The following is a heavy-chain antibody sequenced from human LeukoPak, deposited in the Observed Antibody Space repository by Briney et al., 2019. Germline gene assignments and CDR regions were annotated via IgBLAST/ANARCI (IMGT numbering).Heavy chain of an antibody. D-gene: IGHD3-16*01. CDR2: ISSSSSYI. CDR3: ASQSYARFDP. J-gene: IGHJ5*02. CDR1: GFTFSSYR. V-gene: IGHV3-21*01. Sequence: GGSLRLSCAASGFTFSSYRMNWVRQAPGKGLQWVSSISSSSSYIYYADSVKGRFTISRDNAKNSQYLQMNSLRAEDTAVYYCASQSYARFDPWGQGTLVTVSS.